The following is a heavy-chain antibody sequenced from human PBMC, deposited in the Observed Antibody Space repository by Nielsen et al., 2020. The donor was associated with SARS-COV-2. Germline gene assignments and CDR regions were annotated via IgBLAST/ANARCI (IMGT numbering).Heavy chain of an antibody. V-gene: IGHV4-39*01. Sequence: GSLRLSCTVSGGSISSSSYYWGWIRQPPGKGLEWIGSIYYSGSTYYNPSLKSRVTISVDTSKNQFSLKLSSVTAADTAVYYCAITYIGWPYNWFDPWGQGTLVTVSS. J-gene: IGHJ5*02. D-gene: IGHD6-19*01. CDR3: AITYIGWPYNWFDP. CDR2: IYYSGST. CDR1: GGSISSSSYY.